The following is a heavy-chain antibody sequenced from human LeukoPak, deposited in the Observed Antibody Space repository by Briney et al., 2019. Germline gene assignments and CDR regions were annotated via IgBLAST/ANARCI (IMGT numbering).Heavy chain of an antibody. D-gene: IGHD6-19*01. J-gene: IGHJ4*02. V-gene: IGHV4-39*01. CDR1: GGSISSSSYY. CDR2: IYYSGST. Sequence: SETLSLTCTVSGGSISSSSYYWGWIRQPPGKGLEWIGSIYYSGSTYYNPSLKSRVTISVDTSKNQFSLKLSSVTAADTAVYYCARRNSMAVADEFDYWGQGTLVTVSS. CDR3: ARRNSMAVADEFDY.